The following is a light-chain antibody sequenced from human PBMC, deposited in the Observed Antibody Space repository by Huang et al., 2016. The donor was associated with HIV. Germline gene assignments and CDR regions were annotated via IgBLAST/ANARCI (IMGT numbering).Light chain of an antibody. Sequence: EIVMTQSPATLSVSPGERATLSCRASQSVGSNLAWYQQKPGQGPRLRIYGASTRATGIPARFSGSGSGTEFTLTISSLQSEDFAVYYCQQYNNWPPWTFGQGTKVEIK. J-gene: IGKJ1*01. CDR2: GAS. CDR3: QQYNNWPPWT. CDR1: QSVGSN. V-gene: IGKV3-15*01.